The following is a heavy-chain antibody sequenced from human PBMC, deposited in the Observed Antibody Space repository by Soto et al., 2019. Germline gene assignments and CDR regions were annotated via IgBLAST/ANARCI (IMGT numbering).Heavy chain of an antibody. V-gene: IGHV1-58*01. CDR2: IVVGSGNT. CDR1: GFTFTSSA. J-gene: IGHJ4*02. Sequence: SVKVSCKASGFTFTSSAVQWVRQARGQRLEWIGWIVVGSGNTNYAQKFQERVTITRDMSTSTAYMELSSLRSEDTAVYYCAADGADYDSSGYSGLNWGQGTLVTVSS. CDR3: AADGADYDSSGYSGLN. D-gene: IGHD3-22*01.